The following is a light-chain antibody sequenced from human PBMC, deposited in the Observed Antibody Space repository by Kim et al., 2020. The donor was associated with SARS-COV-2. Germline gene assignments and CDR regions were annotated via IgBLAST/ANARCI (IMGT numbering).Light chain of an antibody. V-gene: IGLV3-1*01. J-gene: IGLJ3*02. Sequence: SPGQTASITCSGDKLGDKYACWYHQKTGQSPVLLIYQDSKRPSGIPERFSASNYGNTATLPISGTKAMDEADYYCQEWDSSTAWVFGGGTQLTVL. CDR2: QDS. CDR3: QEWDSSTAWV. CDR1: KLGDKY.